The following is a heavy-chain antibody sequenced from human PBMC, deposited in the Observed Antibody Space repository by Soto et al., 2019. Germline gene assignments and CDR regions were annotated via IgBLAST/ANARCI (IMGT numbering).Heavy chain of an antibody. CDR2: INAGNGNT. CDR3: AKDMISGWYGSGWWFDP. V-gene: IGHV1-3*01. CDR1: GYTFTSYA. J-gene: IGHJ5*02. D-gene: IGHD6-19*01. Sequence: ASVKVSCKASGYTFTSYAMHWVRQAPGQRLEWMGWINAGNGNTKHSQKFQGRVTITRDTSASTAYMELSSLRSEDTALYYCAKDMISGWYGSGWWFDPWGQGTLVTVSS.